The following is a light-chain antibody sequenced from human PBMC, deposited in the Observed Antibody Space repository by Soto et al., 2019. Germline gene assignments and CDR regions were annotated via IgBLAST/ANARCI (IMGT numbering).Light chain of an antibody. CDR2: NDD. CDR3: AAWDSSLSAVV. V-gene: IGLV1-51*01. J-gene: IGLJ2*01. CDR1: SSNVGSKH. Sequence: QSVLTQPPSVSAAPGQKVTISCSGSSSNVGSKHVSWYQQFPGTAPKRLIYNDDMRPSGIPDRFSGSKSGTSAALGITGLQTGDEADYYCAAWDSSLSAVVFGGGTKLTVL.